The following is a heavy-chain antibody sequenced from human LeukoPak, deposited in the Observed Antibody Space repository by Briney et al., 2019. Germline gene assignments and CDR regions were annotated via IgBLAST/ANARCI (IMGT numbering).Heavy chain of an antibody. V-gene: IGHV3-30*04. CDR2: ISYDGSNK. J-gene: IGHJ6*03. D-gene: IGHD6-13*01. CDR1: GFTFSRYG. CDR3: ARDRGGAAARNYYMDV. Sequence: GRSLRLSCAASGFTFSRYGMHWVRQAPGKGLEWVTAISYDGSNKYYADSVKGRFTISRDNSKNTLYVQMNSLRAEDTAVYYCARDRGGAAARNYYMDVWGKGTTVTVSS.